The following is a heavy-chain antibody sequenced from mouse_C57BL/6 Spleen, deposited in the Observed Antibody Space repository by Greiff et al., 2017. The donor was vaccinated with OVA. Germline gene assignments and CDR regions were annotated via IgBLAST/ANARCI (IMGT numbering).Heavy chain of an antibody. Sequence: QVQLQQPGAELVKPGASVKLSCKASGYTFTSYWMHWVKQRPGQGLEWIGMIHPNSGSTNYNEKFKSKATLTVDKSSSTAYMQLSSLTSEDSAGYYCARPRVRVDYCDYWGQGTTLTVSS. CDR1: GYTFTSYW. D-gene: IGHD2-2*01. CDR3: ARPRVRVDYCDY. V-gene: IGHV1-64*01. CDR2: IHPNSGST. J-gene: IGHJ2*01.